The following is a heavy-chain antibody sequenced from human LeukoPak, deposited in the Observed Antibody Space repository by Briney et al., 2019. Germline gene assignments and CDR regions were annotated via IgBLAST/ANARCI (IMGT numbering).Heavy chain of an antibody. Sequence: SETLSLTCTVSGGSISSSSYYWSWIRQPPGKGLEWIGEINHSGSTNYNPSLKSRVTISVDTSKNQFSLKLSSVTAADTAVYYCAINDRIEYYYDSSGYYSLDYWGQGTLVTVSS. D-gene: IGHD3-22*01. CDR3: AINDRIEYYYDSSGYYSLDY. V-gene: IGHV4-39*07. CDR2: INHSGST. CDR1: GGSISSSSYY. J-gene: IGHJ4*02.